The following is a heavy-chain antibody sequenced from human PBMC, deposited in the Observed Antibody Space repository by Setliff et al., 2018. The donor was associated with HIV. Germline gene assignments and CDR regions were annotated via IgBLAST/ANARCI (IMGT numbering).Heavy chain of an antibody. CDR3: ATCRHRPSNWFDP. J-gene: IGHJ5*02. CDR2: IYYSGST. CDR1: GGSISSSNYY. V-gene: IGHV4-39*07. Sequence: SETLSLTCSVSGGSISSSNYYWGWIRQPPGKGLEWIGNIYYSGSTFKNPSLKSRVSISVDRSGNQFSLRLTSVTAADTAVYYCATCRHRPSNWFDPWGQGTVVTVSS.